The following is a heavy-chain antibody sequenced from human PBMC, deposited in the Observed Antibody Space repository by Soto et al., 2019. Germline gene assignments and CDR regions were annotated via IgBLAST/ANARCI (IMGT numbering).Heavy chain of an antibody. V-gene: IGHV1-46*01. Sequence: GASVKVSCKASGYTFTSYYMHWVRQAPGQGLEWMGIINPSGGSTSCAQKFQGRATMTRDTWTSTVYMELSSLRSDDTALYYCARVGIDFWSGYYPLPSSGMDVWRQGTTVTVSS. CDR3: ARVGIDFWSGYYPLPSSGMDV. CDR2: INPSGGST. CDR1: GYTFTSYY. D-gene: IGHD3-3*01. J-gene: IGHJ6*02.